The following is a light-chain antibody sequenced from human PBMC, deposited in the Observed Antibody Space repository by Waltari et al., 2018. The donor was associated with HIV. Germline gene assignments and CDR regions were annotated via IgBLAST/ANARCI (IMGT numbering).Light chain of an antibody. CDR3: QQYNAWPLYS. CDR2: AAS. CDR1: QRVSSN. Sequence: EIVMPQSPATLSVSPGESVTLACRASQRVSSNLAWYQQRPGQAPRLLIFAASTRAPGIPARFSGSGSGTEFTLTISSLQSEDFAVYYCQQYNAWPLYSFGQGTKLEI. J-gene: IGKJ2*03. V-gene: IGKV3-15*01.